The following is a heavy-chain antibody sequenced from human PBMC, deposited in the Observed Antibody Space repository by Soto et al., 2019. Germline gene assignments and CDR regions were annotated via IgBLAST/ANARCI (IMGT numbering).Heavy chain of an antibody. D-gene: IGHD5-12*01. CDR1: GGTFSNYP. Sequence: QVQLVQSGAEVQKPGSSVKVSCKASGGTFSNYPISWGRQAPGQGLEWMGGIIPIFGTVNYAQKFQGRVTITAAEYTSTAYMELSSLRSEDTAVYYCARGNHRWLQLWYFDLWGRGTLVTVSS. CDR3: ARGNHRWLQLWYFDL. V-gene: IGHV1-69*12. CDR2: IIPIFGTV. J-gene: IGHJ2*01.